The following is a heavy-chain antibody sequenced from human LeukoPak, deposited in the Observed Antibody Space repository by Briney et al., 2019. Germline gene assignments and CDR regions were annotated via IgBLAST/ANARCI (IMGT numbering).Heavy chain of an antibody. Sequence: GGSLRLSCAAAGFTFSSYAMSWVRQAPGKGLEWVSAISGSGGSTYYADSVTGRFTISRDNSKKTLYLQMNSLRAADTAVYYCARKEGLDYWGQGTLVTVSS. V-gene: IGHV3-23*01. CDR3: ARKEGLDY. CDR1: GFTFSSYA. CDR2: ISGSGGST. J-gene: IGHJ4*02.